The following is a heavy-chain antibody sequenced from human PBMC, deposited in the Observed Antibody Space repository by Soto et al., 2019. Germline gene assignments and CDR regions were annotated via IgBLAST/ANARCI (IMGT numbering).Heavy chain of an antibody. V-gene: IGHV4-31*03. Sequence: QVQLQESGPGLVKPSQTLSLTCTVSGGSISSGGYYWSWIRQHPGKGLEWIGYIYYSGSTYYNPSLKIRVTISVDTSKNQFSLKLSSVTAADTAVYYCARVWDPLFSAGYYYYGMDVWGQGTTVTVSS. J-gene: IGHJ6*02. D-gene: IGHD1-26*01. CDR3: ARVWDPLFSAGYYYYGMDV. CDR2: IYYSGST. CDR1: GGSISSGGYY.